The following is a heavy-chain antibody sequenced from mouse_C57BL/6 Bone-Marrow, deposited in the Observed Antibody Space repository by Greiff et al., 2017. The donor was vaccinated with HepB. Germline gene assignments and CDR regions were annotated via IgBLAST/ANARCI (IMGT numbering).Heavy chain of an antibody. CDR2: ISGGGGNT. Sequence: EVQGVESGGGLVKPGGSLKLSCAASGFTFSSYTMSWVRQTPEKRLEWVATISGGGGNTYYPDSVKGRFTISRDNAKNTLYLQMSSLRSEDTALYYCARLREGYAMDYWGQGTSVTVSS. J-gene: IGHJ4*01. CDR1: GFTFSSYT. V-gene: IGHV5-9*01. CDR3: ARLREGYAMDY.